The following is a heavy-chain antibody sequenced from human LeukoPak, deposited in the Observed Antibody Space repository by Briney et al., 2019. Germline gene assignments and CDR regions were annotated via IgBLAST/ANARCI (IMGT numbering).Heavy chain of an antibody. CDR1: GFTLSSYA. J-gene: IGHJ4*02. D-gene: IGHD2-2*01. Sequence: GGSLRLSCAASGFTLSSYAMSWVRQAPGKGLEWVSAISGSGGSTYYADSVKGRFTISRDNSKNTLYLQMNSLRAEDTAVYYCAKTRSPYCSSTSCSHFDYWGQGTLVTVSS. V-gene: IGHV3-23*01. CDR3: AKTRSPYCSSTSCSHFDY. CDR2: ISGSGGST.